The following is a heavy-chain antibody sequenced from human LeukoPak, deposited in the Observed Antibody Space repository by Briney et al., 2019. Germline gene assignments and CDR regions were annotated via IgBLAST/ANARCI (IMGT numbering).Heavy chain of an antibody. V-gene: IGHV3-53*01. Sequence: HPGGSLRLSCAASGFTVSSNYMSWVRQAPGKGLEWVSVIYSGGSTYYADSVKGRFATSRDNSKNTLYLQMNSLRAEDTAVYYCARAGDGSSWLGIGGSDHWFDPWGQGTLVTVSS. CDR1: GFTVSSNY. CDR3: ARAGDGSSWLGIGGSDHWFDP. D-gene: IGHD6-13*01. J-gene: IGHJ5*02. CDR2: IYSGGST.